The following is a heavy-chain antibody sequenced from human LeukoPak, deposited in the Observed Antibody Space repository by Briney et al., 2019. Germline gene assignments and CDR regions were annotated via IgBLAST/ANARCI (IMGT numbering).Heavy chain of an antibody. CDR1: GFTVITND. V-gene: IGHV3-23*01. CDR3: AKESLWFGPNYFDY. CDR2: ISGSGGST. D-gene: IGHD3-10*01. J-gene: IGHJ4*02. Sequence: PGGSLRLSCAASGFTVITNDMTWVRQAPGKGLEWVSAISGSGGSTYYADSVKGRFTISRDNSKNTLYLQMNSLRAEDTAVYYCAKESLWFGPNYFDYWGQGTLVTVSS.